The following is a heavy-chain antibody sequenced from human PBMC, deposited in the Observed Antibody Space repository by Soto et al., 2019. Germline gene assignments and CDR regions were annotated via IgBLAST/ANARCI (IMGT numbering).Heavy chain of an antibody. J-gene: IGHJ3*02. V-gene: IGHV4-59*08. D-gene: IGHD6-13*01. CDR3: ARRYSRXFDI. Sequence: SXXCTVSGGSISSYYWSWIRQPPGKGLEWIGYIYYSGSSNYNPSLKSRVTISVDTSKNQFSLKLSSVTAADKAVYYCARRYSRXFDIWGXGTXXTV. CDR2: IYYSGSS. CDR1: GGSISSYY.